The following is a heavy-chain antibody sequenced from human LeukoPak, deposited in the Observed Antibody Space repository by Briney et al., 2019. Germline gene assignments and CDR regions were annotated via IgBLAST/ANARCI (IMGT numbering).Heavy chain of an antibody. CDR3: ARGLIPTFGGARGYYFDY. Sequence: SETLSLTCAVYGGSVSGYYWSWIRQPPGKGLEWIGEINHSGSTNYNPSLKSRVTISVDTSKNQFSLKLSSVTAADTAVYYCARGLIPTFGGARGYYFDYWGQGTLVTVSS. V-gene: IGHV4-34*01. CDR2: INHSGST. J-gene: IGHJ4*02. D-gene: IGHD3-16*01. CDR1: GGSVSGYY.